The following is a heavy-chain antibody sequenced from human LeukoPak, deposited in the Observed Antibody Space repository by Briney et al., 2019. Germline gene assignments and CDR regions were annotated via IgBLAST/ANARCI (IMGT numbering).Heavy chain of an antibody. CDR2: IWYDGSNK. Sequence: GGSLRLSCAASGSTFSSYGMHWVRQAPGKGLEWVAVIWYDGSNKYYADSVKGRFTISRDNANNSLYLQMNSLRGEDTAVYYCARGGAVAGLFWGQGTLVTVSS. CDR3: ARGGAVAGLF. V-gene: IGHV3-33*01. CDR1: GSTFSSYG. D-gene: IGHD6-19*01. J-gene: IGHJ4*02.